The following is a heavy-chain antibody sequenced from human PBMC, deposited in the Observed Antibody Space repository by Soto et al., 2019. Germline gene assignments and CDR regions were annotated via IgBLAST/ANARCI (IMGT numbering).Heavy chain of an antibody. J-gene: IGHJ6*02. D-gene: IGHD2-15*01. CDR2: IYPGDSDT. Sequence: ESLKISCKGSGYSFTSYWIGWVRQMPGKGLEWMGIIYPGDSDTRYSPSFQGQVTISSDKSISTAYLQWSSLKASDTAMYYCARLSGPGVVVAATLPYYYYYGMDVWGQGTTVTVSS. CDR1: GYSFTSYW. V-gene: IGHV5-51*01. CDR3: ARLSGPGVVVAATLPYYYYYGMDV.